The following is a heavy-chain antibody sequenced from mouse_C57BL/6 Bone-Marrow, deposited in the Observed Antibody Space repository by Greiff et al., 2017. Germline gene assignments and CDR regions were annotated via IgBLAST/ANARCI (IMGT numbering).Heavy chain of an antibody. Sequence: VQLQQPGAELVKPGASVKLSCKASGYTFTSYWMQWVNQRPGQGLEWIGEIDPSDSYTNYNQKFKGKATLTVDTSSSTAYMQLSSLTSEDSAVYYCARWGPYSNYVFAYWGQGTLVTVSA. D-gene: IGHD2-5*01. CDR3: ARWGPYSNYVFAY. V-gene: IGHV1-50*01. CDR2: IDPSDSYT. CDR1: GYTFTSYW. J-gene: IGHJ3*01.